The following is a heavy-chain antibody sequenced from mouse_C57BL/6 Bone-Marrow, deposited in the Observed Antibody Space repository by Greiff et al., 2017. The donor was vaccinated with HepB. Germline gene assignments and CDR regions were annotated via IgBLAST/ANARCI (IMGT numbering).Heavy chain of an antibody. CDR1: GYTFTSYW. V-gene: IGHV1-7*01. Sequence: VQLQQSGAELVKPGASVKLSCKASGYTFTSYWMHWVKQRPGQGLEWIGYINPSSGYTKYNQKFKDKATLTADKSSSTAYMHLSSLTYEDSAVYCCGRSGCCGGSLAYWGQGTLVTVSA. CDR3: GRSGCCGGSLAY. D-gene: IGHD1-1*02. CDR2: INPSSGYT. J-gene: IGHJ3*01.